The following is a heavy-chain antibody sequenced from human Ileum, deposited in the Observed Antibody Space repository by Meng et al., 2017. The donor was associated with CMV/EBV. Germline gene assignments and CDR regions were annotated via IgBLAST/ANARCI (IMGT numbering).Heavy chain of an antibody. D-gene: IGHD2-15*01. Sequence: QVQLVESGGGVVQPGGSLRLSCAASGFTFSSYGMHWVRQTPGKGLEWVALISPDGSQQYFADSVEGRFSISRDNSKNTIYLQMDSLTPDDTAVYYCVSDLVVAARADYWGQGTLVTVSS. CDR1: GFTFSSYG. V-gene: IGHV3-30*19. J-gene: IGHJ4*02. CDR3: VSDLVVAARADY. CDR2: ISPDGSQQ.